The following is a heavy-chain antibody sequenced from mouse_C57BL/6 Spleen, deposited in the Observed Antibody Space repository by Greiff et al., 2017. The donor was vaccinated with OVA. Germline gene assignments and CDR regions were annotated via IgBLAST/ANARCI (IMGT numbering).Heavy chain of an antibody. D-gene: IGHD3-2*02. J-gene: IGHJ3*01. CDR2: IYPGDGDT. CDR1: GYAFSSYW. CDR3: ARETAQARAWFAY. Sequence: VKLVESGAELVKPGASVKISCKASGYAFSSYWMNWVKQRPGKGLEWIGQIYPGDGDTNYNGKFKGKATLTADKSSSTAYMQLSSLTSEDSAVYFCARETAQARAWFAYWGQGTLVTVSA. V-gene: IGHV1-80*01.